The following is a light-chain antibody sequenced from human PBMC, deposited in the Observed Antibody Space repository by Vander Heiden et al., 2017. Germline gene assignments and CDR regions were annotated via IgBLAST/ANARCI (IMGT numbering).Light chain of an antibody. V-gene: IGKV3-11*01. Sequence: EIVLTQSPATLSLSLGERATLPCRASRSVSSYLAGYQQKPGQAPRLLIYDASNRATGIPARFSGSGSGTDFTLTISSLEPEDFAVYYCQQRSNWPRLTFGGGTKVEIK. J-gene: IGKJ4*01. CDR3: QQRSNWPRLT. CDR2: DAS. CDR1: RSVSSY.